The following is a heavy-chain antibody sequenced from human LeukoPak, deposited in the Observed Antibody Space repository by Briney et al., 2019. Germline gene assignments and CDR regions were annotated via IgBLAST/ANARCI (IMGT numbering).Heavy chain of an antibody. V-gene: IGHV3-48*01. CDR2: IGSSSSTI. Sequence: GGSLRLSCAASGFTLSSYSMDWVRQAPGKGLEWVSYIGSSSSTIYYADSVKGRFTISRDNSKNTLYLQMNSLRAEDTALYYCAKGYSSGTYYIDYWGQGAPVTVSS. D-gene: IGHD3-10*01. CDR3: AKGYSSGTYYIDY. CDR1: GFTLSSYS. J-gene: IGHJ4*02.